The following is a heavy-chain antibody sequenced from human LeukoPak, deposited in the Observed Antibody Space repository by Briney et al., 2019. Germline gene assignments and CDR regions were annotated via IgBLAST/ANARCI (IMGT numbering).Heavy chain of an antibody. CDR2: ISSSGSTI. Sequence: PGGSLRLSCAASGFTFSSYEMNWVRQAPGKGLEWVSYISSSGSTIYYADSVKGRFTISRDNAKNSLYLQMNSLRAEDTAVYYCATLDEWELHDYWGQGTLVTVSS. D-gene: IGHD1-26*01. CDR1: GFTFSSYE. CDR3: ATLDEWELHDY. V-gene: IGHV3-48*03. J-gene: IGHJ4*02.